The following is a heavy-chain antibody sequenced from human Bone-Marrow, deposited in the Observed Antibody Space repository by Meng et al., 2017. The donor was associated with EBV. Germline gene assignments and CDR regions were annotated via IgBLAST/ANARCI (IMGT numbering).Heavy chain of an antibody. CDR2: ISNSGTTI. Sequence: GGASGCPGRSLRLSCAASGFIFSDSYMSWIRQTPGKGLEWISYISNSGTTIKYADSVKGRFTISRDNAKNSLYLQMNSLRADDTAVYFCARGSGRWTFDYWGQGTLVTVSS. V-gene: IGHV3-11*01. CDR1: GFIFSDSY. CDR3: ARGSGRWTFDY. J-gene: IGHJ4*02. D-gene: IGHD1-26*01.